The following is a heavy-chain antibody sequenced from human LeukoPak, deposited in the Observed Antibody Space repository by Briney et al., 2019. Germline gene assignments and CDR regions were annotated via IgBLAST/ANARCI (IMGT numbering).Heavy chain of an antibody. CDR2: ISGSGGTT. Sequence: GGSLRLSCAASGFTFSIYAMSWVRQAPGKGLEWVSVISGSGGTTYYADSVKGRFTISRDNSKNTLYLQMNSLRAEDTAVYYCAKSEVVVAARYYYYYGMDVWGQGTTVTVS. V-gene: IGHV3-23*01. CDR3: AKSEVVVAARYYYYYGMDV. J-gene: IGHJ6*02. CDR1: GFTFSIYA. D-gene: IGHD2-15*01.